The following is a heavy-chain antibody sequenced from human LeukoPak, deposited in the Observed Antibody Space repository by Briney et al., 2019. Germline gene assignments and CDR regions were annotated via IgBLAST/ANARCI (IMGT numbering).Heavy chain of an antibody. CDR2: IYFSGST. CDR3: ARSGFGELLEDY. J-gene: IGHJ4*02. CDR1: GGSIRSSTYY. Sequence: PSETLSLTCTVSGGSIRSSTYYWGWIRQPPGKGLGWIGSIYFSGSTYYNPSLKSRVTISVDTSKNQFSLKLSSVTAADTAVYYCARSGFGELLEDYWGQGTLVTVSS. D-gene: IGHD3-10*01. V-gene: IGHV4-39*01.